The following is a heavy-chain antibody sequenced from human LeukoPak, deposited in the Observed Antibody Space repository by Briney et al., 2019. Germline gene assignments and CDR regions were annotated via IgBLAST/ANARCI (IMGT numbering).Heavy chain of an antibody. CDR2: LSSSGTI. Sequence: GGPLRLSCAASGFTFSSYNMNWVRQAPGKGLEWVSYLSSSGTIYYADSVKGRFTISRDNAKNSLYLQMKSLRDEDTAVYYCARSGLVGATTGYFDYWGQGTLVTVSS. J-gene: IGHJ4*02. CDR3: ARSGLVGATTGYFDY. CDR1: GFTFSSYN. D-gene: IGHD1-26*01. V-gene: IGHV3-48*02.